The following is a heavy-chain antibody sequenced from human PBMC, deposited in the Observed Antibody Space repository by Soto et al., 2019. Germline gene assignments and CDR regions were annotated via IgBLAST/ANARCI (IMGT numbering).Heavy chain of an antibody. D-gene: IGHD2-2*01. CDR1: VFSFRNAW. CDR3: TTDLQAYCDGTTCYAGNYYYDDMDV. V-gene: IGHV3-15*01. CDR2: TKRKGDGGTR. J-gene: IGHJ6*01. Sequence: PWGSLRISCATSVFSFRNAWMSWVRQAPGKGLELVGHTKRKGDGGTRDYAAPVKGRFTISRDDSKNTLFLQMNSLKNEDTAVYFCTTDLQAYCDGTTCYAGNYYYDDMDVWGQGTTVTVSS.